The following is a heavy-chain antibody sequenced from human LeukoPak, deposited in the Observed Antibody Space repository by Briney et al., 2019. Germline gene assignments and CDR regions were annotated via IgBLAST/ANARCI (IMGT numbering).Heavy chain of an antibody. CDR2: INPNSGET. CDR3: ARAGTFYYGSGSYFLLTWIDP. V-gene: IGHV1-2*02. Sequence: ASVKVSCKASGYTFTSYYMYWVRQAPGQGLEWMGLINPNSGETNYAKKFQGRVTMTRDTSISTAYMELSRLASDDTAVYYCARAGTFYYGSGSYFLLTWIDPWGQGTLVTVSS. J-gene: IGHJ5*02. D-gene: IGHD3-10*01. CDR1: GYTFTSYY.